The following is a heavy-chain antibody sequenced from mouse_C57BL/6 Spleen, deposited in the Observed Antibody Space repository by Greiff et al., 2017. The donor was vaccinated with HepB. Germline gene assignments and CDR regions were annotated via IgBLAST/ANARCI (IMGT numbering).Heavy chain of an antibody. CDR3: ARNVGLYYGSSYWYFDV. CDR2: IWSGGST. CDR1: GFSLTSYG. J-gene: IGHJ1*03. Sequence: VQLKESGPGLVQPSQSLSITCTVSGFSLTSYGVHWVRQSPGKGLEWLGVIWSGGSTDYNAAFISRLSISKDNSTSQVFFKMNSLQADDTAIYYCARNVGLYYGSSYWYFDVWGTGTTVTVSS. D-gene: IGHD1-1*01. V-gene: IGHV2-2*01.